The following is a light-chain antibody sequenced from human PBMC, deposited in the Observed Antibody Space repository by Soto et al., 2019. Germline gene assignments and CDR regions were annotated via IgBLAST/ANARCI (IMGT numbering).Light chain of an antibody. J-gene: IGKJ1*01. Sequence: DIQMTQSPSSLSASVGDRVTITCLASHDIGNYLNWYQQKPGKAPRLLINAASNLQSGVPSRFRGSGSETDFTLTITSLQPEDFATYYCQQSYTTPRTFGQGTKV. CDR2: AAS. CDR3: QQSYTTPRT. CDR1: HDIGNY. V-gene: IGKV1-39*01.